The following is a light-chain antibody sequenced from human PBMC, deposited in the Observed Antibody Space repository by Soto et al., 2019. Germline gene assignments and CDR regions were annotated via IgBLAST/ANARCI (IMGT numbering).Light chain of an antibody. CDR3: QQYGGSPQT. V-gene: IGKV3-20*01. Sequence: EIVLTQSPGTLSLSPGERATLSCRASQSVSSIYLAWYQQKPGQAPRLLIYGASSRATGIPDRFSGSGSGTDFTLTISSLEPEDSAVYYCQQYGGSPQTFGQGTKVEIK. CDR1: QSVSSIY. J-gene: IGKJ1*01. CDR2: GAS.